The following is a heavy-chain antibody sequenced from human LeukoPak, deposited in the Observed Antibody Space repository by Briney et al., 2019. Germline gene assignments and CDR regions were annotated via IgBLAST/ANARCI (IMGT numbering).Heavy chain of an antibody. Sequence: EASVRVSCKASGYTFTSYGISWVRQAPGQGLEWMGWISAYNGNTNYAQKLQGRVTMTTDTSASTAYMELRSLRSDDTAVYYCARGRQIWELWFDPWGQGTLVTVSS. CDR1: GYTFTSYG. CDR3: ARGRQIWELWFDP. V-gene: IGHV1-18*01. D-gene: IGHD1-26*01. J-gene: IGHJ5*02. CDR2: ISAYNGNT.